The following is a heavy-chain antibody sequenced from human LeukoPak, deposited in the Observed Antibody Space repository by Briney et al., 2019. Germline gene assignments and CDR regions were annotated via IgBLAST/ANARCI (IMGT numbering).Heavy chain of an antibody. CDR2: ISSSSRHI. D-gene: IGHD4-17*01. V-gene: IGHV3-21*04. CDR3: VRDFSTVTTAYLHH. CDR1: GFTFSSYS. Sequence: GGSLRLSCAAPGFTFSSYSMNWVRQAPGKGLEWVSSISSSSRHIYYADSVKGRFTIFRDDAKNALFLPMDSLRVEDTAMYYCVRDFSTVTTAYLHHWGQGTLLTVSS. J-gene: IGHJ1*01.